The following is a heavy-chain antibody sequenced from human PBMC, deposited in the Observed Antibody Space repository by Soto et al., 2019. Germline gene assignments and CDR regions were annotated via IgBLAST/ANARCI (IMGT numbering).Heavy chain of an antibody. J-gene: IGHJ5*02. D-gene: IGHD6-13*01. V-gene: IGHV3-21*01. CDR1: GLTISSYS. CDR3: ARPYSSSSFDP. Sequence: PLRDSCRASGLTISSYSMNWVSQAPGKGLEWVSSISSSSSYIYYADPVKGRFTISRDNAKNPLYLQMNSLRAEDTAVYYCARPYSSSSFDPWGQGTLVTVSS. CDR2: ISSSSSYI.